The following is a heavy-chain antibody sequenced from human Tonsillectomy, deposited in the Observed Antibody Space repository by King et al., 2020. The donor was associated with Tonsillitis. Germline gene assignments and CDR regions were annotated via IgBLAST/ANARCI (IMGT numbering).Heavy chain of an antibody. Sequence: VQLQESGPGLVKPSETLSLTCSVSGDSFSSYYWSWIRQPAGKGLEWICRINTSGSTNYNPSLKSRVTMSVDMSKNQFSLNLTSVTAADTDVYYCAIALYVGYPWGQGPLVTVSS. V-gene: IGHV4-4*07. CDR2: INTSGST. J-gene: IGHJ5*02. CDR3: AIALYVGYP. CDR1: GDSFSSYY. D-gene: IGHD2-15*01.